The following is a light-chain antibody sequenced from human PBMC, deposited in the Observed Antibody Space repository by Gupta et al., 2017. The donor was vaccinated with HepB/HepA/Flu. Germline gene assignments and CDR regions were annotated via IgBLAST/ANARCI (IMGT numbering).Light chain of an antibody. CDR2: QDD. Sequence: SYGLTQSPSVSVSPGQAASITCSGKRLEYKYVCWYQQRAGQSPVVVIFQDDRRPPGIPERFFGSKSGNTATLTISGTQAIDDADYYCQAWDSSSDASFGGGTKVTV. CDR3: QAWDSSSDAS. CDR1: RLEYKY. V-gene: IGLV3-1*01. J-gene: IGLJ2*01.